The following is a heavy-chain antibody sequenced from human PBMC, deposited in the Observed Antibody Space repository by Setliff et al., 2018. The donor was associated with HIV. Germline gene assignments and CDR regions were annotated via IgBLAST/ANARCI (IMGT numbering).Heavy chain of an antibody. D-gene: IGHD3-10*01. CDR2: MYFRGNA. V-gene: IGHV4-59*01. CDR3: ARVETTVRGATYGMDV. Sequence: SETLSLTCTVSGVSISSNYWSWIRQAPGKGLEWIGTMYFRGNARNSPSLKSRVAISVDTSKNQLSLNLTSVTAADTAVYYCARVETTVRGATYGMDVRGQGTTVTVSS. CDR1: GVSISSNY. J-gene: IGHJ6*02.